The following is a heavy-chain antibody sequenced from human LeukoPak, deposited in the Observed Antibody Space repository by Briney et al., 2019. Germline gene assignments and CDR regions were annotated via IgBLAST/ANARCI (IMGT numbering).Heavy chain of an antibody. CDR1: GGSISSYY. J-gene: IGHJ4*02. CDR2: IYYSGST. V-gene: IGHV4-59*06. Sequence: SETLSLTCTVSGGSISSYYWSWIRQPPGKGLEWVGYIYYSGSTYYNPSLKSRVTISVDTSKNQFSLKLSSVTAADTAVYYCASGYYDILTGYYNPHPFDYWGQGTLVTVSS. D-gene: IGHD3-9*01. CDR3: ASGYYDILTGYYNPHPFDY.